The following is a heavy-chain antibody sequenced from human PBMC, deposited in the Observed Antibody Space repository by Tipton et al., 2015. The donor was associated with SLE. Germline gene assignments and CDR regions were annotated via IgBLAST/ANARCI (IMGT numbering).Heavy chain of an antibody. J-gene: IGHJ4*02. Sequence: QLVQSGAEVKKPGESLKISCKGSGYSFTSYWIGWVRQMPGKGLEWMGIIYPGDSDTRYSPSFQGQVTISADKSISTAYLQWSSLKASDTAMYYCARLGSDILTGYYSGATYYFDYWGQGTLVTVSS. V-gene: IGHV5-51*03. CDR2: IYPGDSDT. CDR3: ARLGSDILTGYYSGATYYFDY. D-gene: IGHD3-9*01. CDR1: GYSFTSYW.